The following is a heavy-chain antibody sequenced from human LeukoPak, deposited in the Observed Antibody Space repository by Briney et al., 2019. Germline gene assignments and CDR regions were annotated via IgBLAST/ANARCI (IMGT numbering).Heavy chain of an antibody. J-gene: IGHJ6*02. D-gene: IGHD2-15*01. V-gene: IGHV3-33*01. CDR3: ARDGLYCSGGSCYSDYGMDV. CDR2: IWYDGSNK. CDR1: GFTFSSYG. Sequence: GGSLRLSCAASGFTFSSYGMHRVRQAPGKGLEWVAVIWYDGSNKYYADSVKGRFTISRDNSKNTLYLQMNSLRAEDTAVYYCARDGLYCSGGSCYSDYGMDVWGQGTTVTVSS.